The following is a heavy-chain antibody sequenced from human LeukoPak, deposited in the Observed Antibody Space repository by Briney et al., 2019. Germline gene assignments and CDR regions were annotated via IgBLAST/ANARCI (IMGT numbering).Heavy chain of an antibody. CDR1: GGTFSSYA. CDR3: ARGDQLARYYFDY. V-gene: IGHV1-69*13. CDR2: IIPIFGTA. J-gene: IGHJ4*02. D-gene: IGHD2-2*01. Sequence: ASVKVSCKASGGTFSSYAISWVRQAPGQGLEWMGGIIPIFGTANYAQKFQGRVTITADESTSTAYMELSSLRSEDTAVYYCARGDQLARYYFDYWGQGTLVTVSS.